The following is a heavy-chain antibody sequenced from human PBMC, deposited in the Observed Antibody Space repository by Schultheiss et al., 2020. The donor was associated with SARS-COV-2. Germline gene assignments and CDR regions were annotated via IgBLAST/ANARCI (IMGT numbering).Heavy chain of an antibody. V-gene: IGHV1-69*06. Sequence: SVKVSCKASGGTFSSYAISWVRQAPGQGLEWMGGIIPIFGTANYAQKFQGRVTITADKSTSTAYMELSSLRSEDTAVYYCASAGDYGDYVWISYWGQGTLVTVPQ. D-gene: IGHD4-17*01. J-gene: IGHJ4*02. CDR2: IIPIFGTA. CDR1: GGTFSSYA. CDR3: ASAGDYGDYVWISY.